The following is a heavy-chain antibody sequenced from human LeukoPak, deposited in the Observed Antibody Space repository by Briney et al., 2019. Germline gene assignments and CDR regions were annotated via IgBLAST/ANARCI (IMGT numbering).Heavy chain of an antibody. D-gene: IGHD5-18*01. CDR3: ARSVYSYGYSDY. V-gene: IGHV4-31*03. CDR1: GGSISSDSYY. CDR2: IYYSGST. Sequence: PSGTLSLTCTVSGGSISSDSYYWAWIRQHPGKGLEWIGYIYYSGSTYYNPSLKSRVTISVDTSKNQFSLKLSSVTAADTAVYYCARSVYSYGYSDYWGQGTLVTVSS. J-gene: IGHJ4*02.